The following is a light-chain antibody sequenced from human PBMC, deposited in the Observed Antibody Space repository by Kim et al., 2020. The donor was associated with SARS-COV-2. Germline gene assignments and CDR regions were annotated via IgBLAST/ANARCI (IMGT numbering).Light chain of an antibody. Sequence: SSEVTQDPAVSVALGQTVIITCQGDTLGSYSASWYQKKPGQAPITVIYAKNNRPSGIPDRFSGSNSGNTASLTITGAQAEDEADYYCYSRDSGMNYWVFGGGTQLTVL. CDR3: YSRDSGMNYWV. CDR2: AKN. V-gene: IGLV3-19*01. CDR1: TLGSYS. J-gene: IGLJ3*02.